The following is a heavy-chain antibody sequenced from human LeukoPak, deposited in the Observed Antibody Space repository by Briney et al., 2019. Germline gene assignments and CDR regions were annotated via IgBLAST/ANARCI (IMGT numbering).Heavy chain of an antibody. J-gene: IGHJ4*02. V-gene: IGHV3-30*02. CDR3: AKGSGYSYGSYDY. Sequence: GGSLRLSCAASGFTFSSYGMHWVRQAPGKGLEWLAFIRYDGSNKYYADSVKGRFTISRDNSKNTLYLQMNSLRAEDTAVYYCAKGSGYSYGSYDYWGQGTLVTVSS. D-gene: IGHD5-18*01. CDR2: IRYDGSNK. CDR1: GFTFSSYG.